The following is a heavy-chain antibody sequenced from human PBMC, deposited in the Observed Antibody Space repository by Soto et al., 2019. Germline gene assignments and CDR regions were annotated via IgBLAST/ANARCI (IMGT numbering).Heavy chain of an antibody. CDR1: GYTFTRYD. CDR3: AREKTSYGMDV. J-gene: IGHJ6*01. Sequence: QVQLVQSGAEVKRPGASVKVSCKASGYTFTRYDINWVRQATGQGLEWMGWMNPNSGNTGYAQKSQGRVTMTRNTNRSTGYMELRSLRSEDTALYYCAREKTSYGMDVWGQGTTVTVSS. CDR2: MNPNSGNT. V-gene: IGHV1-8*01.